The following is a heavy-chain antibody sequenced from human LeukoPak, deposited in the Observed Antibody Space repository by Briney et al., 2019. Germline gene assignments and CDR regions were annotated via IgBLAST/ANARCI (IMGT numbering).Heavy chain of an antibody. Sequence: GGSLRLSCAASGFTFSSYAMHWIRQAPGKGLEWVAVISYDGSNKYYADSVKGRFTISRDNSKNTLYLQMNSLRAEDTAVYYCAKTGYQLLYRDAFDIWGQGTMVTVSS. CDR1: GFTFSSYA. CDR2: ISYDGSNK. D-gene: IGHD2-2*02. J-gene: IGHJ3*02. V-gene: IGHV3-30-3*02. CDR3: AKTGYQLLYRDAFDI.